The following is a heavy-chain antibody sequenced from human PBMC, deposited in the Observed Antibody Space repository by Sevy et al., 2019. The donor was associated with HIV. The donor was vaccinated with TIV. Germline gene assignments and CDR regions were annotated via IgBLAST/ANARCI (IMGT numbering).Heavy chain of an antibody. V-gene: IGHV3-30-3*01. CDR1: GFSFSSFA. J-gene: IGHJ6*02. CDR3: ARDRVQEGYYYYGMDV. CDR2: ISYDGSNK. Sequence: GGSLRLSCPASGFSFSSFAMYWVRQVPGKGLEWVTVISYDGSNKYSADSVKGRFTISRVNSKNTLYLQMNSLRGEDTAVYYCARDRVQEGYYYYGMDVWGQGTTVTVSS. D-gene: IGHD1-1*01.